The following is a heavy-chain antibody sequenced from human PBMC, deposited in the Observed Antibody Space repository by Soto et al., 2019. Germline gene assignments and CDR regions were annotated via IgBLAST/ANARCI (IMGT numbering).Heavy chain of an antibody. Sequence: QVQLVQSGAELKKPGSSVKVSCKAFGGNFTNYGISWVRQAPGQGLEWMGGIIPLVGTTNYAQKFRGRVTVTADESTSTVYMEVNSLRSEDTAIYYCARAHGTSWYNWFEPWGQGTLVTVSS. V-gene: IGHV1-69*01. D-gene: IGHD1-26*01. CDR2: IIPLVGTT. CDR1: GGNFTNYG. J-gene: IGHJ5*02. CDR3: ARAHGTSWYNWFEP.